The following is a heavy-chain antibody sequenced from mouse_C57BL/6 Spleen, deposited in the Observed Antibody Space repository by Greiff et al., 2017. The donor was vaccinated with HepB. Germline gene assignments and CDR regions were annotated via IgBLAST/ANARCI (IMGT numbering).Heavy chain of an antibody. CDR3: AREESWYFDV. V-gene: IGHV5-17*01. Sequence: EVKLVESGGGLVKPGGSLKLSCAASGFTFSDYGMHWVRQAPEKGLEWVAYISSGSSTIYYADTVKGRFTISRDNAKNTLFLQMTSLRSEDTAMYYCAREESWYFDVWGTGTTVTVSS. CDR1: GFTFSDYG. CDR2: ISSGSSTI. J-gene: IGHJ1*03.